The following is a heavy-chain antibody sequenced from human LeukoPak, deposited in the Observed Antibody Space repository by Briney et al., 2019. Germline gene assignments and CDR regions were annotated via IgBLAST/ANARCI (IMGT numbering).Heavy chain of an antibody. V-gene: IGHV4-38-2*02. CDR3: AREDDTIADNTFDI. D-gene: IGHD6-13*01. Sequence: SETLSLTCTVSGYSISSGYYWGWIRQPPGKGREWIGSLYHSGSTYYNPSLKRGATTSVDTSKNQFSLKLSSVTAADTAVYYCAREDDTIADNTFDIWGQGTVVTVSS. J-gene: IGHJ3*02. CDR2: LYHSGST. CDR1: GYSISSGYY.